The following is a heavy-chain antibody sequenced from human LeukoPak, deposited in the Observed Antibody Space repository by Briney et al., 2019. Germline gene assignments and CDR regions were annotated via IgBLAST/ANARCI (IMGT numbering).Heavy chain of an antibody. CDR3: ARDPGIYNMSSSWYNRYYYYGMDV. Sequence: SETLSLTCTVSGGSISSYYWSWIRQPAGKGLEWIGCIYTSGSTDYNPSLKSRVTMSVDTSKNQFSLKLSSVTAADTAVYYCARDPGIYNMSSSWYNRYYYYGMDVWGQGTTVTVSS. V-gene: IGHV4-4*07. D-gene: IGHD6-13*01. CDR1: GGSISSYY. J-gene: IGHJ6*02. CDR2: IYTSGST.